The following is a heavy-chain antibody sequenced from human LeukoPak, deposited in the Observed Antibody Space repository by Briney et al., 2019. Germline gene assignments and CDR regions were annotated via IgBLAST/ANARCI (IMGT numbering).Heavy chain of an antibody. CDR2: ISSSSSTI. CDR1: GFTFSSYE. V-gene: IGHV3-48*01. J-gene: IGHJ4*02. Sequence: GGSLRLSCAASGFTFSSYEMNWVRQAPGKGLEWVSYISSSSSTIYYADSVKGRFTISRDNAKNSLYLQMNSLRAEDTAVYYCARGKQWLFDYWGQGTLVTVSS. D-gene: IGHD6-19*01. CDR3: ARGKQWLFDY.